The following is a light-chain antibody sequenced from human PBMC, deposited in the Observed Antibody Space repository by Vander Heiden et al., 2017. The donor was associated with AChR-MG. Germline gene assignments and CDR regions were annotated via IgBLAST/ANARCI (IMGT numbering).Light chain of an antibody. J-gene: IGLJ2*01. CDR2: EVS. V-gene: IGLV2-8*01. CDR1: STDFGGYHY. CDR3: SSYAGSNTVL. Sequence: QSALTQPPSSSVSAGPYVTISCTGTSTDFGGYHYVSWYQQHPGKAPKLMIYEVSKRPSGVTDRFSGSKSGNTASLTVSGLQAEDEADYYCSSYAGSNTVLFGGGTKLTVL.